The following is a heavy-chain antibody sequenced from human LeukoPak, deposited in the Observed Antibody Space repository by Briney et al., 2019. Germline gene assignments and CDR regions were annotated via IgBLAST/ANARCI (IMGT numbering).Heavy chain of an antibody. Sequence: GASVKVSCKASGYTFTGYYMHWERQATGQGLEWMGWMNPNSGNTGYAQKFQGRVTITRNTSISTAYMELSSLRSEDTAVYYCARGQAYDFWSGYWDYYYYYMDVWGKGTTVTVSS. D-gene: IGHD3-3*01. V-gene: IGHV1-8*03. J-gene: IGHJ6*03. CDR2: MNPNSGNT. CDR3: ARGQAYDFWSGYWDYYYYYMDV. CDR1: GYTFTGYY.